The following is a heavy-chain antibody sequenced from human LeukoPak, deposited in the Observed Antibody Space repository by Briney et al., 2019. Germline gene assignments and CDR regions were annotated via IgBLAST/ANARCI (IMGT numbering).Heavy chain of an antibody. Sequence: QPGRSLRRSCAASGFTFSSYAMHWVRQAPGKGLEWVAVISYDGSNKYYADSVKGRFTISRDNSKNTLYLQMNSLRAEDTAVYYCARDNNVGEGVYAPIDAFDIWGQGTMVTVSS. CDR3: ARDNNVGEGVYAPIDAFDI. CDR1: GFTFSSYA. D-gene: IGHD2-8*01. CDR2: ISYDGSNK. V-gene: IGHV3-30-3*01. J-gene: IGHJ3*02.